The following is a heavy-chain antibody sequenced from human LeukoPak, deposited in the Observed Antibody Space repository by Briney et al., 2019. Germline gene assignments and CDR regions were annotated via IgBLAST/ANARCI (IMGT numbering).Heavy chain of an antibody. CDR1: GFSVSSNY. CDR2: IYSGVST. CDR3: AKNLGGGSGF. Sequence: GSLRLSCAASGFSVSSNYMSWVRQAPGKGLEWVSVIYSGVSTYYADSVKGRFTISRDTSKNTLYLQMNSLRAEDTAVYYCAKNLGGGSGFWGQGTLVTVSS. D-gene: IGHD3-10*01. J-gene: IGHJ4*02. V-gene: IGHV3-53*01.